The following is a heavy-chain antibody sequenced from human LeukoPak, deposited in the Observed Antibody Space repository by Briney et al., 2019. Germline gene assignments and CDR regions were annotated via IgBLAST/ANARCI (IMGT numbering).Heavy chain of an antibody. CDR2: IYTSGST. CDR3: ARDGPRLPTA. J-gene: IGHJ5*02. V-gene: IGHV4-61*08. Sequence: SETLSLTCTVSGGSISSGGYYWSWIRQHPGKGLEWIGYIYTSGSTNYNPSLKSRVTISVDTSKNQFSLKLSSVTAADTAVYYCARDGPRLPTAWGQGTLVTVSS. CDR1: GGSISSGGYY.